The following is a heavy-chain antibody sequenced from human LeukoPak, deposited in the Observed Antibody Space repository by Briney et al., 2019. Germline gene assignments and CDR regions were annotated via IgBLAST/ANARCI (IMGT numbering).Heavy chain of an antibody. CDR1: GFTFDDYA. CDR3: AKDTYYYDSSGYGFYYGMDV. Sequence: GGSLRLSCAASGFTFDDYATHWVRQAPGKGLEWVSGISWNSGSIGYADSVKGRFTISRDNAKNSLYLQMNSLRAEDTALYYCAKDTYYYDSSGYGFYYGMDVWGQGTTVTVSS. V-gene: IGHV3-9*01. J-gene: IGHJ6*02. CDR2: ISWNSGSI. D-gene: IGHD3-22*01.